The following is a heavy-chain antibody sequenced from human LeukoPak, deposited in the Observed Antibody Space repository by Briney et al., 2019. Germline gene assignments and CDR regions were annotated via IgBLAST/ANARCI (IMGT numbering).Heavy chain of an antibody. V-gene: IGHV3-23*01. CDR1: GFTFSSYA. J-gene: IGHJ4*02. CDR3: AKDPYGTRYFDY. CDR2: LSGSGYNT. D-gene: IGHD2-2*01. Sequence: PGGPLRLSCAASGFTFSSYALSWVRQAPGKGLEWVSSLSGSGYNTYYADSVKGRFTISRDNSKNTVYLQMNSLRAEDTAVYYCAKDPYGTRYFDYWGQGTLVTVSS.